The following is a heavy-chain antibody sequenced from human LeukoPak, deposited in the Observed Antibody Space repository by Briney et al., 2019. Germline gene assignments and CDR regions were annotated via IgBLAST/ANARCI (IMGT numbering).Heavy chain of an antibody. J-gene: IGHJ4*02. CDR1: GFTFSSYA. V-gene: IGHV3-23*01. CDR3: AKSTWPKKTRPSYFDY. Sequence: GASLRLSCAASGFTFSSYAMSWVRQAPGKGLEWVSAISGSGGSTYYADSVKGRFTISRDNSKNTLYLQMNSLRAEDTAVYYCAKSTWPKKTRPSYFDYWGQGTLVTVSS. CDR2: ISGSGGST.